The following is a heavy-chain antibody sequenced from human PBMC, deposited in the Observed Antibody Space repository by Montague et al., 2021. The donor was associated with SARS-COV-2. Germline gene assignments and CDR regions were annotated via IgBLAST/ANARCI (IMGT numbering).Heavy chain of an antibody. CDR1: GFSLSTSGMC. CDR3: ARTHYDILPGYYYGMDV. J-gene: IGHJ6*02. V-gene: IGHV2-70*11. D-gene: IGHD3-9*01. CDR2: IDWDDDK. Sequence: PALVIPTQTLTLTCTLSGFSLSTSGMCVSWIRQPPGKALEWLARIDWDDDKYYSTSLKTRLTISKDTSKNQVVLTMTNMDPVDTATYYCARTHYDILPGYYYGMDVWGQGTTVTVSS.